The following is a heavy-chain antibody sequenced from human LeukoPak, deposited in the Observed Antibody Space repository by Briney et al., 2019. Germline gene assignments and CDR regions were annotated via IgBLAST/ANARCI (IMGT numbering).Heavy chain of an antibody. V-gene: IGHV3-23*01. CDR2: ISGSGDTT. CDR1: GFTLSSYA. D-gene: IGHD5-18*01. Sequence: GGSLRPSCAASGFTLSSYAMIWVRQAPGKGLEWVSVISGSGDTTYYAESVKGRFTISRDNSKNTLYVQMNSLRAEDTAVYYCAKFRLPSTVATAMIHSYFFDYWGQGTLVTVSS. J-gene: IGHJ4*02. CDR3: AKFRLPSTVATAMIHSYFFDY.